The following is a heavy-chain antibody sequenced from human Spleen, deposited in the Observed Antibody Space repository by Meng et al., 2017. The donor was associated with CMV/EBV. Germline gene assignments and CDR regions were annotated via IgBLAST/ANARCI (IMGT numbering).Heavy chain of an antibody. J-gene: IGHJ4*02. CDR3: ARGVAILQFLEKVYYFDS. Sequence: GSFSDYYLNWLRQPPGKGLEWIGEIDHSGSTNYNSSLKSRVTISVDTSKNHFSLKLSSVTAADTAVYYCARGVAILQFLEKVYYFDSWGQGTLVTVSS. D-gene: IGHD3-3*01. CDR2: IDHSGST. CDR1: GSFSDYY. V-gene: IGHV4-34*01.